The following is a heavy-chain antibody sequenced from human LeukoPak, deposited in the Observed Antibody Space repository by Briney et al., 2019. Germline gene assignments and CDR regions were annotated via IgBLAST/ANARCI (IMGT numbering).Heavy chain of an antibody. Sequence: GGSLRLSCAASGFTFSSYSMNWVRQAPGKGLEWVSSISSSSSYIYYADSVKGRFTISRDNAKNSLYLQMNSLRAEDTAVYYCTRDRGSGWTLDYWGQGTLVTVSS. D-gene: IGHD6-19*01. CDR3: TRDRGSGWTLDY. CDR2: ISSSSSYI. CDR1: GFTFSSYS. V-gene: IGHV3-21*01. J-gene: IGHJ4*02.